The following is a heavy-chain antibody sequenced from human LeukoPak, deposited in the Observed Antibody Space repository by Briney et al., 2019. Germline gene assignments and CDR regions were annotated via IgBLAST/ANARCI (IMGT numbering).Heavy chain of an antibody. Sequence: GGSLRLSCAASGFTFSSYWMSWVRQAPGKGLEWVANIKQDGSEKYYVDSVKGRFTISRDNAKNSLYLQMNSLRAEDTAVYYCARDVAPGGVRGVSFDYWGQGTLVTVSS. D-gene: IGHD3-10*01. J-gene: IGHJ4*02. CDR1: GFTFSSYW. V-gene: IGHV3-7*01. CDR3: ARDVAPGGVRGVSFDY. CDR2: IKQDGSEK.